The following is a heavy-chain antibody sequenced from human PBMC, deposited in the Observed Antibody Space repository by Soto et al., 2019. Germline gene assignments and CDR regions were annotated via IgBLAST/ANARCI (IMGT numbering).Heavy chain of an antibody. CDR3: ARINGGSPDF. J-gene: IGHJ4*02. CDR1: DGYINNHF. V-gene: IGHV4-4*07. CDR2: IYMSGTT. D-gene: IGHD2-15*01. Sequence: PSETLSLTCTVSDGYINNHFWSWIRQPAGKGLEWIGNIYMSGTTTYNPSLKSRVTMSVDTPRNQFSLKVSSVTAADTAVYYCARINGGSPDFWGQGALVTVSS.